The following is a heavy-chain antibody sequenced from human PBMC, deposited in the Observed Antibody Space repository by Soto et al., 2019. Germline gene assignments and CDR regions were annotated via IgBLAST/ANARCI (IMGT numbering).Heavy chain of an antibody. CDR2: IYYSGST. CDR3: AREWLSRTYGMDV. V-gene: IGHV4-31*03. J-gene: IGHJ6*02. D-gene: IGHD3-3*01. Sequence: QVQLQESGPGLVKPSQTPSLTCTVSGGSISSGGYYWSWIRQQPGKGLEWIGYIYYSGSTYYNPSLKSRVTISVDTSKNQFSLKLSSVTAADTAVYYCAREWLSRTYGMDVWGQGTTVTVSS. CDR1: GGSISSGGYY.